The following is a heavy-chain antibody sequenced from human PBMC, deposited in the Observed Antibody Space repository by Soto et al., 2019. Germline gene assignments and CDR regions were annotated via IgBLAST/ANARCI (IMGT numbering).Heavy chain of an antibody. CDR2: IYYSGST. Sequence: SETLSLTCTVSGGSISSGDYYWSWIRQPPGKGLEWIGYIYYSGSTYYNPSLKSRVTISVDTSKNQFSLKLSSVTAADTAVYYCARDASLWFGGTWGQGTLVTVSS. CDR3: ARDASLWFGGT. CDR1: GGSISSGDYY. D-gene: IGHD3-10*01. J-gene: IGHJ4*02. V-gene: IGHV4-30-4*01.